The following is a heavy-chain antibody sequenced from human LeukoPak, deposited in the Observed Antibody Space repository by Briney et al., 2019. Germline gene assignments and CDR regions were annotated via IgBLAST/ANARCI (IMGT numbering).Heavy chain of an antibody. J-gene: IGHJ6*03. CDR1: GYTFNSYG. V-gene: IGHV1-69*13. Sequence: SVKVSCKASGYTFNSYGISWVRQAPGQGLEWMGGIIPIFGTANYAQKFQGRVTITADGSTSTAYMELSSLRSEDTAVYYCARVGSGSHYYYYYMDVWGKGTTVTVSS. CDR2: IIPIFGTA. CDR3: ARVGSGSHYYYYYMDV. D-gene: IGHD1-26*01.